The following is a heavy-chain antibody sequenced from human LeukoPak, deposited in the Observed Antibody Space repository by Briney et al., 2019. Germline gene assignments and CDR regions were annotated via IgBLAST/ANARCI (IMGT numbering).Heavy chain of an antibody. D-gene: IGHD3-9*01. CDR2: INTDGSRT. V-gene: IGHV3-74*01. CDR3: ASDFTGYDDY. Sequence: GGSLRLSCAASGFTFSRYWMHWVRQAPGRGLMWVSRINTDGSRTDYADSVKGRFTISRDNARNTLYLQMNSLGAEDTAVYYCASDFTGYDDYWGQGTLVTVSS. CDR1: GFTFSRYW. J-gene: IGHJ4*02.